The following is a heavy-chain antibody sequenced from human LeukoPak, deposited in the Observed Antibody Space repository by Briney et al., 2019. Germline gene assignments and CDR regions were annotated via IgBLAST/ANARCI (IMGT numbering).Heavy chain of an antibody. CDR3: ARAPGPEMATIRRYYYYYGMDV. D-gene: IGHD5-24*01. Sequence: NPGGSLRLSCAASGFTFSDYYMSWIRQAPGKGLEWVSYISSSGSTIYYADSVKGRFTISRDNAKNSLYLQMNSLRAEDTAVYYCARAPGPEMATIRRYYYYYGMDVWGQGTTVTVSS. CDR2: ISSSGSTI. CDR1: GFTFSDYY. J-gene: IGHJ6*02. V-gene: IGHV3-11*01.